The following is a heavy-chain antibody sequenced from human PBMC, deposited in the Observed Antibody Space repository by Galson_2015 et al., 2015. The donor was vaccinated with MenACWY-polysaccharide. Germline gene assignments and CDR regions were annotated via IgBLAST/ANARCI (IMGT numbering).Heavy chain of an antibody. CDR1: GGSVSSGDYY. Sequence: LSLTCTVSGGSVSSGDYYWSWIRQPPGPGLEWIGYMYNRGGTHYNPSLKSRVTISVDTSKNQFSLRLSSVTAADTAVYYCARDHSGYGSFDYWGQGTLVTISS. V-gene: IGHV4-30-4*01. CDR2: MYNRGGT. J-gene: IGHJ4*02. CDR3: ARDHSGYGSFDY. D-gene: IGHD5-12*01.